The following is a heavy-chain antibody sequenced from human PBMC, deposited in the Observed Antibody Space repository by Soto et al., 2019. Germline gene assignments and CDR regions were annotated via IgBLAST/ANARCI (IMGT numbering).Heavy chain of an antibody. CDR2: ISYDGSNK. CDR3: AKDLQYCSSTSCYEFHYYYYYMDV. J-gene: IGHJ6*03. CDR1: GFTFSSYG. V-gene: IGHV3-30*18. D-gene: IGHD2-2*01. Sequence: QVQLVESGGGVVQPGRSLRLSCAASGFTFSSYGMNWVRQAPGKGLEWVAVISYDGSNKYYADSVKGRFTISRDNSKKPLYLQMNSLRAEDTAVYYCAKDLQYCSSTSCYEFHYYYYYMDVWGKGTTVTVSS.